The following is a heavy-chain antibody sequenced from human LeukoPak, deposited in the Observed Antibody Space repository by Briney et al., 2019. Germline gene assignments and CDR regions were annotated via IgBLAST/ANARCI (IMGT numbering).Heavy chain of an antibody. Sequence: SVKVSCKASGFTFTSSAVQWVRQARGQRLEWIGWIVVGSGNTNYAQKFQERVTITRDMSASTAYMELSSLRSEDTAVYYCAAETSGNIVATANFDYWGQGTPVTVSS. CDR3: AAETSGNIVATANFDY. V-gene: IGHV1-58*01. J-gene: IGHJ4*02. CDR2: IVVGSGNT. CDR1: GFTFTSSA. D-gene: IGHD5-12*01.